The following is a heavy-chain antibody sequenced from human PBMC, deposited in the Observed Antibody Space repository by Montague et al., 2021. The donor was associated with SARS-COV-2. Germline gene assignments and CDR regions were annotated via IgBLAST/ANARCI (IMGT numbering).Heavy chain of an antibody. J-gene: IGHJ6*02. V-gene: IGHV4-34*01. Sequence: TLSLTCAVYGGSFSGYYWSWIRQPPGRGLEWIGETNDSGRTNYXPSLKGRVTISVDTSKNQFSLRLSSVTAAETAVYYCARGYCSGSGCYYYYGMDVWGQGTTVTVSS. CDR1: GGSFSGYY. D-gene: IGHD2-15*01. CDR2: TNDSGRT. CDR3: ARGYCSGSGCYYYYGMDV.